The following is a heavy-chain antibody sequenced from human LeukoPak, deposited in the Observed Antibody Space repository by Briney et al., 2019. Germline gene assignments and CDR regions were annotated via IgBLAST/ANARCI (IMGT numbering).Heavy chain of an antibody. CDR3: ARHEWGITNAFDI. CDR2: IYYSGTT. Sequence: SETLSLTCTVSGGSISSSSYYWGWIRQPPGKGLESIGSIYYSGTTYYNPSLKSRVTISVDTSKKQFSLKLRSVTAADTAVYYCARHEWGITNAFDIWGQGTMVTVSS. D-gene: IGHD1-14*01. CDR1: GGSISSSSYY. V-gene: IGHV4-39*01. J-gene: IGHJ3*02.